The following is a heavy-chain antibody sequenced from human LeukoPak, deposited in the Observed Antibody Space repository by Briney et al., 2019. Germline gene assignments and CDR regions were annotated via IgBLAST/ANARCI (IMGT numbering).Heavy chain of an antibody. J-gene: IGHJ3*02. CDR2: IYSGGST. Sequence: PGGSLRLSCAASGFTVSSNYMSWVRQAPGKGLEWVSVIYSGGSTYYADSVKGRFTISRDKSKNTLYLQMNSLRAEDTAVYYCAREHPRPSSEAFDIWGQGTMVTVSS. D-gene: IGHD1-26*01. CDR1: GFTVSSNY. CDR3: AREHPRPSSEAFDI. V-gene: IGHV3-53*01.